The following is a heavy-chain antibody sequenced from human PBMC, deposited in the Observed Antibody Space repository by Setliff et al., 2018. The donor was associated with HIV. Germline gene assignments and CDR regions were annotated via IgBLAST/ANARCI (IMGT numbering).Heavy chain of an antibody. CDR1: GYSISSGYY. Sequence: PSETLSLTCTVSGYSISSGYYWGWIRLPPGKGLEWIGDIYHSGFTIYKPSLKSRVTLSLDTSKNQFSLKLSSVTAADTAVDFCVRRVSHGSQPSYFDYWGQGTLVTVSS. CDR3: VRRVSHGSQPSYFDY. V-gene: IGHV4-38-2*02. D-gene: IGHD3-10*01. CDR2: IYHSGFT. J-gene: IGHJ4*02.